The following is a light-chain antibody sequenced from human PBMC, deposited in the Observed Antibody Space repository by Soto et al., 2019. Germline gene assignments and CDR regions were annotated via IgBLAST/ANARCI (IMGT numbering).Light chain of an antibody. Sequence: QSVLTQPPSVSGAPGQRVTIYCTGSSSNIGAGYDVHWYQQLPGTAPKLLISGNNNRPSGVPDRFSGSKSGTSASLAITGLQAEDEADYYCQSYDSSLSGRVFGTGTKVTVL. CDR1: SSNIGAGYD. J-gene: IGLJ1*01. V-gene: IGLV1-40*01. CDR2: GNN. CDR3: QSYDSSLSGRV.